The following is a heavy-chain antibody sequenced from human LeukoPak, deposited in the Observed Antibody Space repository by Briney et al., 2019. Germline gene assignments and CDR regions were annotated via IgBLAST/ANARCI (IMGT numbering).Heavy chain of an antibody. V-gene: IGHV3-7*01. Sequence: PGGSLRLSCTASGFTFSNYWMSWVRQAPGKGLEGVAYIKEDGRDKNYVDSVKGRFTISRDNAKSSLYLQMNRLRVEDTAVYYCVRGTRSNSFWGQGTQVTVSS. CDR1: GFTFSNYW. D-gene: IGHD6-6*01. CDR2: IKEDGRDK. J-gene: IGHJ4*02. CDR3: VRGTRSNSF.